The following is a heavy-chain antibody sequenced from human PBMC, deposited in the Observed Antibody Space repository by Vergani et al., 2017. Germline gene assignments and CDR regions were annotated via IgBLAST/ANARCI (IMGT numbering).Heavy chain of an antibody. CDR2: ISGSGDST. CDR3: AKDRSVYCSGGSCYSGTDY. D-gene: IGHD2-15*01. J-gene: IGHJ4*02. Sequence: VQLVESGGGVVQPGRSLRLSCAASGFTFSSYAMSWVRQAPGKGLEWVSAISGSGDSTYYADSVKGRFTISRDNSKNTLYLQMNSLRAEDTAVYYCAKDRSVYCSGGSCYSGTDYWGQGTLVTVSS. CDR1: GFTFSSYA. V-gene: IGHV3-23*04.